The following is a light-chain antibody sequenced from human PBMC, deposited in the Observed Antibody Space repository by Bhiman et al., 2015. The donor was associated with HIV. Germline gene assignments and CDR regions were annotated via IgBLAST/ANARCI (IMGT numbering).Light chain of an antibody. CDR2: ADK. CDR3: QAWDSNSAV. CDR1: NIGSKS. Sequence: SYELTQPPSVSVAPGKTARITCGGTNIGSKSVHWYQQKPGQSPIQVIHADKNRPSGVPERFSASNSGNTATLTISETQAVDEAGYFCQAWDSNSAVFGTGTKVSVL. J-gene: IGLJ1*01. V-gene: IGLV3-21*01.